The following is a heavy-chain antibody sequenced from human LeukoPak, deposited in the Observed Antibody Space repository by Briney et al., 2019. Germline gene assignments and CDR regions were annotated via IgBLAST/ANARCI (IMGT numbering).Heavy chain of an antibody. V-gene: IGHV3-30*18. CDR3: AKGYCGGDCEEYFQH. Sequence: GGSLRLSYAASGFTFSSYGMHWVRQAPGKGLEWVAVISYDGSNKYYADSVKGRFTISRDNSKNTLYLQMNSLRAEDTAVYYCAKGYCGGDCEEYFQHWGQGTLVTVSS. CDR2: ISYDGSNK. J-gene: IGHJ1*01. D-gene: IGHD2-21*02. CDR1: GFTFSSYG.